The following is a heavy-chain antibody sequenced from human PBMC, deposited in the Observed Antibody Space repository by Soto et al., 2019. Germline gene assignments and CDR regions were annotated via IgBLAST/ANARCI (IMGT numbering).Heavy chain of an antibody. CDR2: ISSSSSTI. Sequence: PGGSLRLSCAASGFTFSSYSMNWVRQAPGKGLEWVSYISSSSSTIYYADSVKGRFTISRDNAKNSLYLQMNSLRDEDTAVYYCAKSYYDILTGYYNYFDYWGQGTLVTVSS. CDR1: GFTFSSYS. J-gene: IGHJ4*02. D-gene: IGHD3-9*01. V-gene: IGHV3-48*02. CDR3: AKSYYDILTGYYNYFDY.